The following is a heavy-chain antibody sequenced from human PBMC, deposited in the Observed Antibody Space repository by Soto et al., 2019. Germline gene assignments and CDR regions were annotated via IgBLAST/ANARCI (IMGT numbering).Heavy chain of an antibody. J-gene: IGHJ6*02. CDR2: INPNSGGT. CDR1: GYTFTGYY. CDR3: ARERAGVYYGMDV. Sequence: ASVKVSCKASGYTFTGYYMHWVRQAPGQGLEWMGWINPNSGGTNYAQKFQGRVTMTRDTSISTAYMELSRLRSDDTAVYYCARERAGVYYGMDVWGQGTTVTVSS. V-gene: IGHV1-2*02.